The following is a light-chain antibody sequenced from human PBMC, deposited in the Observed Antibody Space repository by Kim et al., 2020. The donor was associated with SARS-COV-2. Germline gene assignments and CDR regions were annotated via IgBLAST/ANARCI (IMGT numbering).Light chain of an antibody. Sequence: ASVGERVTIACRASQCISTYLNWYPQTRGKAPDPLIFAASTLKTGVPSRFSGSGSGTDFTHTISSLQPEYFATYYCQQSSSLPLTFGGGTKLEI. CDR1: QCISTY. V-gene: IGKV1-39*01. CDR3: QQSSSLPLT. CDR2: AAS. J-gene: IGKJ4*01.